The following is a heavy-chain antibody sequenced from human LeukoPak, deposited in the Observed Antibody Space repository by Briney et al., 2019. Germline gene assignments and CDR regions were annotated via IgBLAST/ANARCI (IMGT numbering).Heavy chain of an antibody. CDR1: GFTFSSYW. Sequence: GGSLRLSCAASGFTFSSYWMSWVRQAPGKGLEWVANIKQDGSEKYYADSVKGRFTISRDNSKNTLYLQMNSLRAEDTAVYYCAKSVVAAQNTFDYWGQGTLVTVSS. CDR3: AKSVVAAQNTFDY. D-gene: IGHD2-15*01. CDR2: IKQDGSEK. J-gene: IGHJ4*02. V-gene: IGHV3-7*01.